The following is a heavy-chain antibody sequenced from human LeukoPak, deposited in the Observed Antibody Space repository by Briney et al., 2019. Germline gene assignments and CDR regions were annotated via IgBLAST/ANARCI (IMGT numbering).Heavy chain of an antibody. D-gene: IGHD3-10*01. Sequence: GGSLRLSCAASGFTFNRYGMNWVRQAPGKGLQWVSGISGSGTNTYYADSVKGRFTISRDNSNNTLYLQMNSLRAEDTAVYYCAKAMRGPLTWGQGTLVTVSS. CDR1: GFTFNRYG. J-gene: IGHJ5*02. CDR3: AKAMRGPLT. V-gene: IGHV3-23*01. CDR2: ISGSGTNT.